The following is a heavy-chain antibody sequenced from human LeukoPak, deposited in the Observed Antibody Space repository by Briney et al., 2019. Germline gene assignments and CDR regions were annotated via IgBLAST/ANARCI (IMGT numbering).Heavy chain of an antibody. CDR2: INPSGGST. CDR1: GYTFTSYY. V-gene: IGHV1-46*01. D-gene: IGHD2-8*01. J-gene: IGHJ4*02. CDR3: ARTRCTNGVCYYFDY. Sequence: ASVKVSCKASGYTFTSYYMHWVRQAPGRGREWMGIINPSGGSTSYAQKFQGRVTMTRDMSTSTVYMELSSLRSEDTAVYYCARTRCTNGVCYYFDYWGQGTLVTVSS.